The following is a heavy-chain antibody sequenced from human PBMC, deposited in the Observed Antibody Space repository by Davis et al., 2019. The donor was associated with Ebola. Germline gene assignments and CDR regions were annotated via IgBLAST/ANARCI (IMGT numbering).Heavy chain of an antibody. D-gene: IGHD1-26*01. V-gene: IGHV4-39*01. CDR1: GFTFSSYW. CDR3: ARRYYSLYYYYGMDV. Sequence: GSLRLSCAASGFTFSSYWMSWIRQPPGKGLEWIGSIYYSGSTYYNPSLKSRVTISVDTSKNQFSLKLSSVTAADTAVYYCARRYYSLYYYYGMDVWGQGTTVTVSS. CDR2: IYYSGST. J-gene: IGHJ6*02.